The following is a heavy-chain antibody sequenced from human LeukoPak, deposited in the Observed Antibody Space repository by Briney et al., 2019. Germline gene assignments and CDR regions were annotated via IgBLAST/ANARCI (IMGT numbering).Heavy chain of an antibody. J-gene: IGHJ4*02. Sequence: GGSLRLSCAASGFTFSNYAMLWVRQPPGKGPEWVEVISDDGNSDHYADSVKGRFTFSRDNSKNTLSLQMNSLRGEDTAVYYCARGSAPAGTYHLDCWGQGTLVTVSS. D-gene: IGHD6-25*01. CDR2: ISDDGNSD. V-gene: IGHV3-30-3*01. CDR1: GFTFSNYA. CDR3: ARGSAPAGTYHLDC.